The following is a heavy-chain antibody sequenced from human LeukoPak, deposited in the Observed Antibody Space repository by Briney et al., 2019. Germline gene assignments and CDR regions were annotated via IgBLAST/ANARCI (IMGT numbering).Heavy chain of an antibody. D-gene: IGHD4-17*01. J-gene: IGHJ4*02. CDR2: IWYDGSNK. CDR3: ARGDYGNPNLDY. Sequence: GGSLRLSCAASGFTFSSYGMHWVRQAPGKGLEWVAVIWYDGSNKYYADSVKGRFTISRDNSKNTLYLQMNSLRAEDTAVYYCARGDYGNPNLDYWGQGTLVTVSS. V-gene: IGHV3-33*01. CDR1: GFTFSSYG.